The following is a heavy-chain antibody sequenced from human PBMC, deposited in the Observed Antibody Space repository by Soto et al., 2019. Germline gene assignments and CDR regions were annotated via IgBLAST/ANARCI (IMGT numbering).Heavy chain of an antibody. V-gene: IGHV1-18*01. Sequence: GASVKVSCKASGYTFSGFGINWVRQAPGQGLEWVGWVSVYNDDTKYAQNFQGRVTLTTDTSTSTTYMEVGSLRSDDTAVYYCARTCRSGGSCYHEYWGQGTLVTVSS. CDR3: ARTCRSGGSCYHEY. J-gene: IGHJ4*02. D-gene: IGHD2-15*01. CDR1: GYTFSGFG. CDR2: VSVYNDDT.